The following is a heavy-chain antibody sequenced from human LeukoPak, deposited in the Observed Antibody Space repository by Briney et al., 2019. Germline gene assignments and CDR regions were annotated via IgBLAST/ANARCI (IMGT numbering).Heavy chain of an antibody. D-gene: IGHD1/OR15-1a*01. Sequence: NSSETLSLTCTVSGGSISSGGYYWSWIRQHPGKGLEWIGYIYYSGSTYYNPSLKSRVTIAVDTSKNQFSLKVTSVTAADTAVYYCARDRRIEHLLRNYYFGYRGQGTLVAVSS. V-gene: IGHV4-31*03. CDR3: ARDRRIEHLLRNYYFGY. J-gene: IGHJ4*02. CDR1: GGSISSGGYY. CDR2: IYYSGST.